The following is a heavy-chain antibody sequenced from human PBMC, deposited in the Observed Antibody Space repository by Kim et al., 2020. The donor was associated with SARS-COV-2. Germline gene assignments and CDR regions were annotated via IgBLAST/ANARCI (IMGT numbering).Heavy chain of an antibody. CDR3: AKDFARDYSYGPYWYFDL. J-gene: IGHJ2*01. V-gene: IGHV3-23*01. Sequence: GRFNISRDNSKNTLYLQMNSLGAEDTAVYYCAKDFARDYSYGPYWYFDLWGRGTLVTVSS. D-gene: IGHD5-18*01.